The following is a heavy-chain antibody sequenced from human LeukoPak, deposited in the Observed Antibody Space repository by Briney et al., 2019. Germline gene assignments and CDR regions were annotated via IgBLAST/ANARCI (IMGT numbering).Heavy chain of an antibody. V-gene: IGHV4-61*08. CDR1: GGSISSGDYY. J-gene: IGHJ5*02. Sequence: PSETLSLTCTVSGGSISSGDYYWSWIRQPPGKGLEWIGYIYYSGSTNYNPSLKSRVTISVDTSKNQFSLKLSSVTAADTAVYYCARDYGVTAQHPNWFDPWGQGTLVTVSS. D-gene: IGHD2-15*01. CDR3: ARDYGVTAQHPNWFDP. CDR2: IYYSGST.